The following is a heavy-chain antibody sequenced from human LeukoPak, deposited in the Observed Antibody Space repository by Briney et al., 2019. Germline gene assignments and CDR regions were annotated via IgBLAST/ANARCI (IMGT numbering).Heavy chain of an antibody. CDR3: AKDFSLSGQNKRITMIVVVIIPTTNWFDP. V-gene: IGHV3-23*01. Sequence: PGGSLRLSCAASGFTFSSYSMNWVRQAPGKGLEWVSAISGSGGSTYYADSVKGRFTISRDNSKNTLYLQMNSLRAEDTAVYYCAKDFSLSGQNKRITMIVVVIIPTTNWFDPWGQGTLVTVSS. D-gene: IGHD3-22*01. CDR2: ISGSGGST. J-gene: IGHJ5*02. CDR1: GFTFSSYS.